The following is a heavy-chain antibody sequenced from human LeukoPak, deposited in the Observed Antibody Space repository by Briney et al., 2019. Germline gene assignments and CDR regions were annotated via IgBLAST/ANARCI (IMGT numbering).Heavy chain of an antibody. CDR3: ARDRGYSTFDY. D-gene: IGHD3-22*01. CDR2: IDQDGGEK. Sequence: GGSLRLSCAASGFTFSIYWMSWVRQAPGKGLEWVANIDQDGGEKNYMDSVKGRFTISRDNAKNSLYLQMNSLRAEDTAVYFCARDRGYSTFDYWGQGTLVTVSS. J-gene: IGHJ4*02. V-gene: IGHV3-7*01. CDR1: GFTFSIYW.